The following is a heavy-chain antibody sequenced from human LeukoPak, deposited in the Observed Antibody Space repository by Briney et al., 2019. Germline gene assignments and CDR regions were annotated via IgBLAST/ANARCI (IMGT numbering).Heavy chain of an antibody. V-gene: IGHV3-20*04. CDR2: INWNGGST. Sequence: GGSLRLSCAASGFTFDDYDMSWVRQAPGKGLEWVSGINWNGGSTGYAGSVKGRFTISRDNAKNSLYLQMNSLRAEDTALYYCARDPPGGYSYGYFAYFDYWGQGTLVTVSS. D-gene: IGHD5-18*01. CDR1: GFTFDDYD. CDR3: ARDPPGGYSYGYFAYFDY. J-gene: IGHJ4*02.